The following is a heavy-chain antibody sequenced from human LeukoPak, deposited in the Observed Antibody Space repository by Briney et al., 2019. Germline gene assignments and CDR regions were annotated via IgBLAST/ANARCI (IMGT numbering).Heavy chain of an antibody. CDR3: ARASYYYDSSGYFDLFDY. CDR2: IYTSGST. CDR1: GGSISSGSYY. V-gene: IGHV4-61*02. J-gene: IGHJ4*02. Sequence: SETLSLTCTVSGGSISSGSYYWRWIRQPAGKGLEWIGRIYTSGSTNYNPSLKSRVTISVDTSKNQFSLKLSSVTAADTAVYYCARASYYYDSSGYFDLFDYWGQGTLVTVSS. D-gene: IGHD3-22*01.